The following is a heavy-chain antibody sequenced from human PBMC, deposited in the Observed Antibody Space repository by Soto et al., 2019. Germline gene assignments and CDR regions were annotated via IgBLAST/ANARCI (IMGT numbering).Heavy chain of an antibody. J-gene: IGHJ4*02. CDR1: GGTFSSYA. CDR2: IIPIFGTA. V-gene: IGHV1-69*01. D-gene: IGHD2-2*01. Sequence: QVQLVQSGAEVKKPGSSVKVSCKASGGTFSSYAISWVRQAPGQGLEWMGGIIPIFGTANYAQKFQGRVTITADESTSTAYMELSSLRSEDTAVYYWARVRRYCSSTSCHFDYWGQGTLVTVSS. CDR3: ARVRRYCSSTSCHFDY.